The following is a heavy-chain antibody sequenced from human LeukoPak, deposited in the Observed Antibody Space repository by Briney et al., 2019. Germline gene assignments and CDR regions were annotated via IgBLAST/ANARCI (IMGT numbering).Heavy chain of an antibody. D-gene: IGHD3-16*02. CDR1: GFTFSSYA. Sequence: GGSLRLSCAASGFTFSSYAMSWVRQAPGKGLEWVSAISGSGGSTYYADSVKGRFTISRDNSKNTLYLQMNSLRAEDTAVYYCAKDRDYDYIWGSYRTLDYWGQGTLVTVSS. CDR3: AKDRDYDYIWGSYRTLDY. CDR2: ISGSGGST. V-gene: IGHV3-23*01. J-gene: IGHJ4*02.